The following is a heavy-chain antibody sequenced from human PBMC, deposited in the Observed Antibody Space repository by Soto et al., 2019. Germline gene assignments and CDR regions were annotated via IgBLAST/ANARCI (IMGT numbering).Heavy chain of an antibody. CDR3: ARKATVTTCFDY. CDR2: IYYSGST. V-gene: IGHV4-31*11. D-gene: IGHD4-17*01. J-gene: IGHJ4*02. CDR1: GGSISSGGYY. Sequence: ILSLTCAVSGGSISSGGYYWSWIRQHPGKGLEWIGYIYYSGSTYYNPSLKSRVTISVDTSKNQFSLKLSSVTAADTAVYYCARKATVTTCFDYWGQGTLVTVSS.